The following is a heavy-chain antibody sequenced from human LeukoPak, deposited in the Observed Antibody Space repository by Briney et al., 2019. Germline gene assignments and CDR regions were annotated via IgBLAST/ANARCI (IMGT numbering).Heavy chain of an antibody. J-gene: IGHJ4*02. D-gene: IGHD3-22*01. CDR2: INHSGST. CDR3: AREGPYYYDSSGLDY. V-gene: IGHV4-34*01. Sequence: SETLSLTCAVYGGSFSGYYWSWIRQPPGKGLEWIGEINHSGSTNYNPSLKSRVTISVDTSKNQFSLKLSSVTAADTAVYYCAREGPYYYDSSGLDYWGQGTLVTVSS. CDR1: GGSFSGYY.